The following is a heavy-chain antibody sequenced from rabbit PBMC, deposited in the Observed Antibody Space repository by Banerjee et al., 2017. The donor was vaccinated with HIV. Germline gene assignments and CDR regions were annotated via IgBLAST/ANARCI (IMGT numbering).Heavy chain of an antibody. CDR3: ARGVATMTMVIFFSGRLDL. V-gene: IGHV1S45*01. J-gene: IGHJ3*01. Sequence: QEQLEESGGGLVKPEGSLTLTCKASGFDLSTYYYMCWVRQAPGKGLEWIGCIYTSSSSTFYASWAKGRFTISKTSSTTVTLQMTSLTAADTATYFCARGVATMTMVIFFSGRLDLWGPGTLVTVS. CDR1: GFDLSTYYY. CDR2: IYTSSSST. D-gene: IGHD2-1*01.